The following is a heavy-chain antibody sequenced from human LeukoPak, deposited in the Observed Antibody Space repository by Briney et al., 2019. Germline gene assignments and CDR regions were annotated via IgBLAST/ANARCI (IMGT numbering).Heavy chain of an antibody. CDR3: ASDASRGAFDI. D-gene: IGHD2-2*01. Sequence: SETLSLTCAVYGGSFSGYYWSWIRQPPGKGLEWIGEINHSGSTNYNPSLKSRVTISVDTSKNQFSLKLSSVTAADTAVYYCASDASRGAFDIWGQGTMVTVSS. CDR1: GGSFSGYY. J-gene: IGHJ3*02. V-gene: IGHV4-34*01. CDR2: INHSGST.